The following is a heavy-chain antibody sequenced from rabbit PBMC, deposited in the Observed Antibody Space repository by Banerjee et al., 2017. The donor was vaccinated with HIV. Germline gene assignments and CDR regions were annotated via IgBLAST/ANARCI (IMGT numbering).Heavy chain of an antibody. CDR3: AGGSYYVGFNL. Sequence: QEQLEESGGDLVKPEGSLTLTCTASGFNISSYRIGWVRQAPGEGLEWIGFIDIGGSAYYATWVNGRFTISKTSSTTVTLQMTSLTAADTATYFCAGGSYYVGFNLWGPGTLVT. D-gene: IGHD8-1*01. J-gene: IGHJ4*01. CDR2: IDIGGSA. CDR1: GFNISSYR. V-gene: IGHV1S45*01.